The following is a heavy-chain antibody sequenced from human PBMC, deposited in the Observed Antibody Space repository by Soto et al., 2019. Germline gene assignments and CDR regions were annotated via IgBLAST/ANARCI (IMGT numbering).Heavy chain of an antibody. J-gene: IGHJ6*02. CDR2: ISSSSSYT. D-gene: IGHD6-6*01. CDR1: GFTFSDYY. CDR3: ARDSRGSSYYYYYGMDV. V-gene: IGHV3-11*06. Sequence: GGSLRLSCAASGFTFSDYYMSWIRQAPGKGLEWVSYISSSSSYTNYADSVKGRFTISRDNAKNSLYLQMNSLRAEDTAVYYCARDSRGSSYYYYYGMDVWGQGTTVTVS.